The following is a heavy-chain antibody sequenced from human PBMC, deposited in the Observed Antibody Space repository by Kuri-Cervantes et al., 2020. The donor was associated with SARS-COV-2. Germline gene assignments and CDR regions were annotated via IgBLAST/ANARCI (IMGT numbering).Heavy chain of an antibody. V-gene: IGHV3-48*04. Sequence: GGSLRLSCAASGFTFSSYGMHWVRQAPGKGLERVSYISSSSSTIYYADSVKGRFTISRDNAKNSLYLQMNSLRAEDTAVYYCARNRGSGWPFFDYWGQGTRVTVSS. CDR1: GFTFSSYG. J-gene: IGHJ4*02. CDR3: ARNRGSGWPFFDY. D-gene: IGHD6-19*01. CDR2: ISSSSSTI.